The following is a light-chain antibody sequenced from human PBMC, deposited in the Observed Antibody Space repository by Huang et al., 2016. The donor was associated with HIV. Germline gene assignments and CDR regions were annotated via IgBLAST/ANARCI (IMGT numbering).Light chain of an antibody. CDR1: QSVSSN. CDR3: QQYNNWPRT. Sequence: EIVMTQSPATLSVSPGERATLSCRASQSVSSNLAWYQQKPGQASRLLIYGASTRATGIPARFSGSGSGTEFTLTISSLQSEDFAVYYCQQYNNWPRTFGQGTKVEIK. J-gene: IGKJ1*01. CDR2: GAS. V-gene: IGKV3-15*01.